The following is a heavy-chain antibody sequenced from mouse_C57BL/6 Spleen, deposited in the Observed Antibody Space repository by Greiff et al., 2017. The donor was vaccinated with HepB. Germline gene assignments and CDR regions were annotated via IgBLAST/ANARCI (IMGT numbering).Heavy chain of an antibody. CDR1: GYAFSSSW. CDR3: ARGVVASSGDY. J-gene: IGHJ4*01. V-gene: IGHV1-82*01. CDR2: IYPGDGDT. Sequence: VQLKESGPELVKPGASVKISCKASGYAFSSSWMNWVKQRPGKGLEWIGRIYPGDGDTNYNGKFKGKATLTADKSSSTAYMQRSSLTSEDSAVYFCARGVVASSGDYWGQGTSVTVSS. D-gene: IGHD1-1*01.